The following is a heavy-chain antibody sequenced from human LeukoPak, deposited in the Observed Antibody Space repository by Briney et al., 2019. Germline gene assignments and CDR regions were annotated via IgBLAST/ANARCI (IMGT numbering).Heavy chain of an antibody. Sequence: SETLSLTCTVSGDSISGRSYYWGWIRQPPGKGLEWIGSIYYSGSTNYNPSLKSRVTISVDTSKNQFSVKLSSVTAADTAVYYCVRGIAAASARPFDIWGQGTMVTVSS. CDR2: IYYSGST. CDR3: VRGIAAASARPFDI. J-gene: IGHJ3*02. V-gene: IGHV4-39*07. D-gene: IGHD6-13*01. CDR1: GDSISGRSYY.